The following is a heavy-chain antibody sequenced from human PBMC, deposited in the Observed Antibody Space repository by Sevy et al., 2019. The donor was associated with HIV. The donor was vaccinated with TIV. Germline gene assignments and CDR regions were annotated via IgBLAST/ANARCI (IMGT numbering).Heavy chain of an antibody. Sequence: GGSLRLSCAASGFTFSSYGMHWVRQAPGKGLECVAVIWYDGSNKYYADSVKGRFPISRDNSKNTLYLQMNSLRAEDTAVYYCAKGTVPYSSGWYYYYYYYMDVWGKGTTVTVSS. CDR3: AKGTVPYSSGWYYYYYYYMDV. V-gene: IGHV3-33*06. CDR2: IWYDGSNK. J-gene: IGHJ6*03. D-gene: IGHD6-19*01. CDR1: GFTFSSYG.